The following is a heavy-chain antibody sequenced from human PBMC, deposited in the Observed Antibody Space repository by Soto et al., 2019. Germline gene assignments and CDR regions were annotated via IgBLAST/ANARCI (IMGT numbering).Heavy chain of an antibody. D-gene: IGHD5-12*01. CDR3: VRDRGYTGYDLQY. CDR2: INSGSSTI. Sequence: EVQLVESGGGLVQPGGSLRLSCEASGYPCSSYAMNWVRQAPGKGLEWVSYINSGSSTIYYADSAKGRFTISRDNAKNSLYLQMNSLRDEDTAVYFYVRDRGYTGYDLQYCGQGALVAVSS. CDR1: GYPCSSYA. V-gene: IGHV3-48*02. J-gene: IGHJ4*02.